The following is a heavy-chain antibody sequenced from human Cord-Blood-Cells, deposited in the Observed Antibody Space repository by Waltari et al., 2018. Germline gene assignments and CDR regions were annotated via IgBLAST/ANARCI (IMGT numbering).Heavy chain of an antibody. J-gene: IGHJ3*02. CDR1: GYTFTSDG. V-gene: IGHV1-18*01. Sequence: QVQLVQSGAEVKKPGASVKVSCKASGYTFTSDGISWVRQAPGQGLEWMGWISAYNGNTNYAQKLQGRVTMTTDTSTSTAYMELRSLRSDDTAVYYCARVAGRYYYDSSGYYAFDIWGQGTMVTVSS. CDR2: ISAYNGNT. D-gene: IGHD3-22*01. CDR3: ARVAGRYYYDSSGYYAFDI.